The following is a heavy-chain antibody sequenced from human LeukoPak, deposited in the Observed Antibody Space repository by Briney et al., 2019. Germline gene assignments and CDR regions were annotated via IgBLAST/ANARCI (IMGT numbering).Heavy chain of an antibody. CDR1: GGSISSYY. D-gene: IGHD5-18*01. CDR3: ARLHHYYYYMDV. V-gene: IGHV4-59*08. CDR2: IYYSGST. Sequence: SETLSLTCTVPGGSISSYYWSWIRQPPGKGLEWIGHIYYSGSTNYNPSLKSRVTISIDTSKNQFSLKLSSVTAADTAVYYCARLHHYYYYMDVWGKGTTVTVSS. J-gene: IGHJ6*03.